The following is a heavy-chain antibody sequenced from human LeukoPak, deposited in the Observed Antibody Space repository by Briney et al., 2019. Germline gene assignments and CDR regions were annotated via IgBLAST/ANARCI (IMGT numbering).Heavy chain of an antibody. V-gene: IGHV4-4*02. CDR1: GGSISSSNW. Sequence: SETLSLTCAVSGGSISSSNWWSWVRQPPGKGLEWIGESYHSGSTNYNPSLKSRVTISVDKSKNQFSLKLSSVTAADTAVYYCARCPPGGYDFWSGYYNHDAFDIWGQGTMVTVSS. CDR2: SYHSGST. CDR3: ARCPPGGYDFWSGYYNHDAFDI. D-gene: IGHD3-3*01. J-gene: IGHJ3*02.